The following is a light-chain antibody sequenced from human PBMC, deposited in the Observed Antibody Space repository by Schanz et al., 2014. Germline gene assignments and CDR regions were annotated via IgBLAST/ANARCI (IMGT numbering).Light chain of an antibody. V-gene: IGKV3-20*01. CDR3: QQYGNSPPT. CDR2: GTS. CDR1: QPVISK. J-gene: IGKJ1*01. Sequence: EIVLTQSPGTLSLSPGERATLSCRASQPVISKLAWYQQKPGQAPRLLVYGTSSRAAGIPDRFSGSGSGADFILTISRLEPEDFAVYYCQQYGNSPPTFGRGTKVEIK.